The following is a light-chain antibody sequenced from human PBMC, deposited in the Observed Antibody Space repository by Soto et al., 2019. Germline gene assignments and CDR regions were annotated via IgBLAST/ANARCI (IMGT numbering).Light chain of an antibody. CDR1: QSVSSNY. J-gene: IGKJ1*01. CDR3: QQYGSSPTWT. CDR2: GAS. V-gene: IGKV3-20*01. Sequence: ESVLTQSPGTLSLSPGERATLSCRASQSVSSNYLAWYQQKPGQAPRLLSYGASTRATGIPDRFSGSGSGTDFTLTISRLEPEDSAVYYCQQYGSSPTWTLGHGTKVDTK.